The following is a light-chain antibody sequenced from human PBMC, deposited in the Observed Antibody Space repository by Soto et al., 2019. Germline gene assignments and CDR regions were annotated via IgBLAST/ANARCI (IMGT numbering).Light chain of an antibody. CDR3: QEYDGAPLT. V-gene: IGKV1-27*01. CDR1: QDINIY. CDR2: AAS. Sequence: EIQMTQSPSSLSASVGDRVTITCRAGQDINIYLAWYQQKPGKVPKLLISAASTLQSGVLSRFSGSGSGTDFTLTISSLQPEDVATYYCQEYDGAPLTFGGGTKVEIK. J-gene: IGKJ4*01.